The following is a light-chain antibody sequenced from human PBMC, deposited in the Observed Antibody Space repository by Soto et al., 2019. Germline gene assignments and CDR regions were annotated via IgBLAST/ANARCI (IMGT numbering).Light chain of an antibody. CDR2: GAS. J-gene: IGKJ1*01. Sequence: EIVFTQSPGTLSLSPGERATLSCRASQSVSSSYLAWYQKKPGQAPRLLIYGASSRATGIPDRFSGSGSGTDFTLTISRLEPEDFAVYYCQQYGSSPTWTFGQGTKVEIK. CDR1: QSVSSSY. CDR3: QQYGSSPTWT. V-gene: IGKV3-20*01.